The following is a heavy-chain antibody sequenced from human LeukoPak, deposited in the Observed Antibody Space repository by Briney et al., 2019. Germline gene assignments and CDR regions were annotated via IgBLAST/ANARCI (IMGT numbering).Heavy chain of an antibody. D-gene: IGHD3-3*01. Sequence: GGSLRLSCAASGFTFSSYAMHWVRQAPGKGLEWVAVISYDRSNKYYADSVKGRFTISRDNSKNTLYLQMNSLRAEDTAVYYCASHTTIFSPWGQGTLVTVSS. CDR1: GFTFSSYA. CDR2: ISYDRSNK. V-gene: IGHV3-30-3*01. CDR3: ASHTTIFSP. J-gene: IGHJ5*02.